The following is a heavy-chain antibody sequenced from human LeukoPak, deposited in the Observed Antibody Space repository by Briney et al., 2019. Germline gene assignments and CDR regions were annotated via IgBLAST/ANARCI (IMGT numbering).Heavy chain of an antibody. D-gene: IGHD1-14*01. J-gene: IGHJ3*02. V-gene: IGHV6-1*01. Sequence: SQTLSLTCAISGDSVSSNSAAWNWTWQSPSRGLEWLGRTYYRSKWYNDYAVSVKSRITINPDTSKNQFSLQLNSVTPEDTAVYYCARAPLTPDDAFDIWGQGTMVTVSS. CDR3: ARAPLTPDDAFDI. CDR1: GDSVSSNSAA. CDR2: TYYRSKWYN.